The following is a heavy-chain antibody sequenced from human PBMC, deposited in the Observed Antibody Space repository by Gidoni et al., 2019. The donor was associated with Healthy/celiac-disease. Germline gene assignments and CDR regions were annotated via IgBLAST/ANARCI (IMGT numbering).Heavy chain of an antibody. CDR1: GFTFSSYA. CDR2: ISGSGGST. V-gene: IGHV3-23*01. Sequence: EVQLLESGGGLVQPGGSLRLSCAASGFTFSSYAMSWVRQALGKGREWVSAISGSGGSTYYADSVKGRFTISRDNSKNTLYLQMNSLRAEDTAVYYCAKAQIAVAGYFDYWGQGTLVTVSS. CDR3: AKAQIAVAGYFDY. D-gene: IGHD6-19*01. J-gene: IGHJ4*02.